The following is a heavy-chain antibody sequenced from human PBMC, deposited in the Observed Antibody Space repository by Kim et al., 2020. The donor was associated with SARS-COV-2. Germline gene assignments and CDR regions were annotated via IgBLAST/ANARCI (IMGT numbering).Heavy chain of an antibody. D-gene: IGHD6-13*01. Sequence: DSVKGRFTISRDNSKNTLYLQMNSLRTEDTAVYYCAKGLSSSWVRHFFDYWGQGTLVTVSS. V-gene: IGHV3-23*01. J-gene: IGHJ4*02. CDR3: AKGLSSSWVRHFFDY.